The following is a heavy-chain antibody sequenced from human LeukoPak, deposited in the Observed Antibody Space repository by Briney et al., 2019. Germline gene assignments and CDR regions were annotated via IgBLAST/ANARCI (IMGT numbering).Heavy chain of an antibody. CDR1: GGSFSGYY. CDR2: INHSGST. V-gene: IGHV4-34*01. J-gene: IGHJ5*02. D-gene: IGHD1-26*01. CDR3: ARGGRSGATKT. Sequence: SETLSLTCAVYGGSFSGYYWSWLRQPPGKGLEWIGEINHSGSTNYNPSLKSRVTISVDTSKNQFSLKLSSVTAADTAVYYCARGGRSGATKTWGQGTLVTVSS.